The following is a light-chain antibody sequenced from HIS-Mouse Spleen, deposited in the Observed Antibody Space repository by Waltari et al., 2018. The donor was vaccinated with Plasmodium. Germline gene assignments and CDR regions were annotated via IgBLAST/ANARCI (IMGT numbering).Light chain of an antibody. CDR2: AAS. CDR3: QQDYSYPLT. CDR1: QGISSY. Sequence: AIRMTQSPSSFSASTGDRVTITCRASQGISSYLAWYQQKPGKAPKLLIYAASTLQSGVPSRFSGSGSGTDFTLTISCLQSEDFATYYCQQDYSYPLTFGGGTKVGIK. J-gene: IGKJ4*01. V-gene: IGKV1-8*01.